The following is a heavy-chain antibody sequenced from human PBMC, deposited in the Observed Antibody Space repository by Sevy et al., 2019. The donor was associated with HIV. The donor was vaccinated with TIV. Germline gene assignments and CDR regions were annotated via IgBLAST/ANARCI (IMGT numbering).Heavy chain of an antibody. CDR1: GFTFRNFG. V-gene: IGHV3-30*03. J-gene: IGHJ6*02. CDR2: VSYDGSSK. CDR3: ARGGSGDYYYYGVDV. Sequence: GGSLRLSCVGSGFTFRNFGVHWLRHAPGKGLEWLSVVSYDGSSKYYVDSVKGRFIVSRDNSKNTLYLQMNSLRTEDTDVYYCARGGSGDYYYYGVDVWGQGTTVTVSS. D-gene: IGHD3-10*01.